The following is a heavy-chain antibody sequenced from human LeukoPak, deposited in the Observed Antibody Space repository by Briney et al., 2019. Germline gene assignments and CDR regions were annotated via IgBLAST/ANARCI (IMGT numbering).Heavy chain of an antibody. V-gene: IGHV4-34*01. CDR3: AKAPGHTTPLPGASTRAYYLDS. J-gene: IGHJ4*02. Sequence: SETLSLICTVYGGSFSNKYNYWSWIRQPPGKGLEWIGEINPSGSTNYNPSLNSRVILSVDTSKNQFSLKVTSLTAADTAVYYCAKAPGHTTPLPGASTRAYYLDSWGQGTLVTVSS. CDR2: INPSGST. D-gene: IGHD1-1*01. CDR1: GGSFSNKYNY.